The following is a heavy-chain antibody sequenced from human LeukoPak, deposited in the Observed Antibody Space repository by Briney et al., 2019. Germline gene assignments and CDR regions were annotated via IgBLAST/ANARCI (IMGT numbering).Heavy chain of an antibody. CDR3: VRDLRGYSYGYDAV. J-gene: IGHJ4*02. D-gene: IGHD5-18*01. V-gene: IGHV3-53*01. CDR2: IYSGGST. Sequence: GGSLRLSCAASGFTVSSNYMSWVRQAPGKGLGWVSVIYSGGSTYYADSVKGRFTISRDNSKNTLYLQMNSLRAEDTAVYYCVRDLRGYSYGYDAVWGQGTLVTVSS. CDR1: GFTVSSNY.